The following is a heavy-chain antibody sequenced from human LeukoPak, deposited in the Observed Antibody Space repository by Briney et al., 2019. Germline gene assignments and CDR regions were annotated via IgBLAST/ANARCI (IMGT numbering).Heavy chain of an antibody. CDR2: TRNKANSYTT. CDR1: GFTFSDHY. J-gene: IGHJ4*02. D-gene: IGHD3-10*01. V-gene: IGHV3-72*01. CDR3: TTETVGFALDY. Sequence: GGSLRLSCAASGFTFSDHYMDWVRQAPGKGLEWVGRTRNKANSYTTEYAASVKGRFTISRDDSKNSLYLQMNSLKTEDTAVYYCTTETVGFALDYWGQGTLVTVSS.